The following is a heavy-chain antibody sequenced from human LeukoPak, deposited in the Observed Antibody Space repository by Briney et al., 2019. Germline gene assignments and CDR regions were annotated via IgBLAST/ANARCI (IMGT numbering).Heavy chain of an antibody. V-gene: IGHV5-10-1*01. CDR1: GYNFSTYW. D-gene: IGHD2-21*01. CDR3: ARLRVGSMSI. J-gene: IGHJ4*02. Sequence: GESLRISCEASGYNFSTYWITWVRQMPGKGLESMGRIDPDDSYANYSPSFQGHVTISTDKSISTAYLSWSSLKASDTAIYYCARLRVGSMSIWGQGTLVTVSS. CDR2: IDPDDSYA.